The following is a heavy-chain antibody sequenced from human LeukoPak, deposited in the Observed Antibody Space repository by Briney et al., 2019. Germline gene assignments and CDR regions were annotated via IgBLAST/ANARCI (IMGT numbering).Heavy chain of an antibody. CDR2: INPNSGDT. J-gene: IGHJ4*02. Sequence: ASVKVSCKASGYTFTAYYMHWVRQAPGQGPEWMGWINPNSGDTNYAQKFQGRVTMTRDKSITTAYMELSRLRSDDTAVYYCARDGGSTISYYFDYWGQGTLVTVSS. CDR3: ARDGGSTISYYFDY. CDR1: GYTFTAYY. D-gene: IGHD3-16*01. V-gene: IGHV1-2*02.